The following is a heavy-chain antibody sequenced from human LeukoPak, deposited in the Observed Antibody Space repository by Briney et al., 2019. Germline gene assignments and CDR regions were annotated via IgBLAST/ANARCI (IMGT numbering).Heavy chain of an antibody. V-gene: IGHV3-20*04. D-gene: IGHD6-19*01. CDR2: INWKGAIT. CDR1: GFRFDDHG. J-gene: IGHJ4*02. Sequence: PGGSPRLSCAASGFRFDDHGMSWVRQVPGKGLEWVSGINWKGAITGYGDSVKGRFTISRDNAKNSLYLQMNSLRAEDTALYYCAGGDRNGWYFDYWGQGILVAVSA. CDR3: AGGDRNGWYFDY.